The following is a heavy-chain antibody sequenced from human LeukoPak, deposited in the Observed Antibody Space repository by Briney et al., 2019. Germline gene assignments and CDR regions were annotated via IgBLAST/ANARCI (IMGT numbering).Heavy chain of an antibody. Sequence: ASVKVSCKASGYTFTGYYMHWVRQAPGQGLEWMGWINPNSGGTNYAQKFQGRVTMTRDTSISTAYMELSRLRSDDTAVYHCARDDLYYDTAMVDYWGQGALVTVSS. CDR2: INPNSGGT. CDR1: GYTFTGYY. D-gene: IGHD5-18*01. CDR3: ARDDLYYDTAMVDY. J-gene: IGHJ4*02. V-gene: IGHV1-2*02.